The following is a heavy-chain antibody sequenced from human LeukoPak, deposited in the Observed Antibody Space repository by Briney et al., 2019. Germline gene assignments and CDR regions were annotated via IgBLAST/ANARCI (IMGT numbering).Heavy chain of an antibody. CDR2: ICNSGTT. CDR1: GGSISSYY. D-gene: IGHD3-10*01. J-gene: IGHJ4*02. V-gene: IGHV4-59*06. CDR3: ARGASGEGY. Sequence: SETLSLTCTVSGGSISSYYWSWTRQHPGKGLEWIGYICNSGTTFYNPSLKSRITMSVDTSKNQFSLKLSSVTAADTAVYYCARGASGEGYWGQGTLVTVSS.